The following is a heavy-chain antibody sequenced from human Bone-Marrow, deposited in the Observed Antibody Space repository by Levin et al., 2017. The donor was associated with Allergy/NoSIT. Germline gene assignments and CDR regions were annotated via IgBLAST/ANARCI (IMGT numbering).Heavy chain of an antibody. CDR1: GFTFSDYS. Sequence: PGGSLKLSCIVSGFTFSDYSIYWVRQAPGKGLEWISSISSDSSDLYYADSVKGRFTISRDNAKNSLNLQVSSLRAEDTAVYHCVRGIIGDVRVAHKEAFDVWGQGTMVTVSS. D-gene: IGHD2/OR15-2a*01. V-gene: IGHV3-21*01. J-gene: IGHJ3*01. CDR3: VRGIIGDVRVAHKEAFDV. CDR2: ISSDSSDL.